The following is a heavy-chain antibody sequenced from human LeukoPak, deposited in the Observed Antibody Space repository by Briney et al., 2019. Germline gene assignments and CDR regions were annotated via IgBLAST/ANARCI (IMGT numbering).Heavy chain of an antibody. Sequence: GGSLRLSCAASGFTFSSYGMSWVRQAPGKGLEWVSYISSSGYIIYYADSVEGRFTISRDNAKNSLSLQMISLRAEDTAVYYCARFLRRGTFDYWGQGTLVTVSS. J-gene: IGHJ4*02. CDR3: ARFLRRGTFDY. D-gene: IGHD3-3*01. CDR2: ISSSGYII. CDR1: GFTFSSYG. V-gene: IGHV3-48*04.